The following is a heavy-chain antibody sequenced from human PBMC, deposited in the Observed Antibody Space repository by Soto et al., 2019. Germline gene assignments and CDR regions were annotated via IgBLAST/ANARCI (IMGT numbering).Heavy chain of an antibody. CDR2: IYPGDSDT. CDR3: ARSGRYSGSYHDAFDI. D-gene: IGHD1-26*01. V-gene: IGHV5-51*01. J-gene: IGHJ3*02. Sequence: GESLKISCKGSGYSFTSYWIGWVRQMPGKGLERMGIIYPGDSDTRYSPSFQGQVTISADKSISTAYLQWSSLKASDTAMYYCARSGRYSGSYHDAFDIWGQGTMVTVSS. CDR1: GYSFTSYW.